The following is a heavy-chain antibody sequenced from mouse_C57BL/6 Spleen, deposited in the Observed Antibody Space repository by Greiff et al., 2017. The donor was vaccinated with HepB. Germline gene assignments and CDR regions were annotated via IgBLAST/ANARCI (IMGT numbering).Heavy chain of an antibody. D-gene: IGHD1-1*01. Sequence: EVMLVESGGDLVKPGGSLKLSCAASGFTFSSYGMSWVRQTPDKRLEWVATISSGGSYTYYPDSVKGRFTISRDNAKNTLYLQMSSLKSEDTAMYYCARLHYYGSSYPRYFDVWGTGTTVTVSS. CDR1: GFTFSSYG. J-gene: IGHJ1*03. CDR3: ARLHYYGSSYPRYFDV. V-gene: IGHV5-6*01. CDR2: ISSGGSYT.